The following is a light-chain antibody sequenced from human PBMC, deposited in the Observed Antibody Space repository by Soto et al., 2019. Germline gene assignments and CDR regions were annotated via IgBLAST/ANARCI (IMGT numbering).Light chain of an antibody. V-gene: IGLV3-1*01. CDR3: QAWDSSTSQVV. CDR1: KLGDKY. Sequence: SYELTQPPSVSVSPGQTASITCSGDKLGDKYACWYQQKPGQSPVLVIYQDSKRPSGIPERFSGSNSGNTATLTISGTHAMDEADYYCQAWDSSTSQVVFGGGTKLTVL. J-gene: IGLJ2*01. CDR2: QDS.